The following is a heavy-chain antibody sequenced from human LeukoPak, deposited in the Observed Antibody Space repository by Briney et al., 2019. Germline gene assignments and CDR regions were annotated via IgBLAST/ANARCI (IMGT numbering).Heavy chain of an antibody. Sequence: PSETLSLTCTVSGXYITSNHWSWFRQPPGKGLEWIGYIHYSGRTNYIPSLKSRVTISVDTSKNQFSLKLSSVTAEDTAVYYCARHQEGTGAFDFWGQGTLVTVSS. J-gene: IGHJ4*02. CDR1: GXYITSNH. CDR3: ARHQEGTGAFDF. V-gene: IGHV4-59*08. D-gene: IGHD3-10*01. CDR2: IHYSGRT.